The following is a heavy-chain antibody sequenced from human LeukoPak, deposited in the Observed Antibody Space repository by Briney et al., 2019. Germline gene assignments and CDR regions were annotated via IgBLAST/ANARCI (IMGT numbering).Heavy chain of an antibody. CDR1: GGSISSYY. J-gene: IGHJ5*02. V-gene: IGHV4-4*07. Sequence: SETLSLTCTVSGGSISSYYWSWIRQPAGKGLEWIGRIYTSGSTNYNPSLKSRVTMSVDTSKSQFSLKLSSVTAADTAVYYCARDRYYYGSGSSNWFDPWGQGTLVTVSS. CDR2: IYTSGST. D-gene: IGHD3-10*01. CDR3: ARDRYYYGSGSSNWFDP.